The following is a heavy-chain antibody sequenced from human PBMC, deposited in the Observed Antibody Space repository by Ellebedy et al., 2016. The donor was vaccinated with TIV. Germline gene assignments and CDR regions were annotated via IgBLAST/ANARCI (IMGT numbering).Heavy chain of an antibody. CDR2: VSGSGKTT. CDR1: GSTFSTYS. Sequence: GESLKISCTASGSTFSTYSMNWVRQAPGKGLEWVSYVSGSGKTTYYTDSVKGRFTISRDNAKNSLYLHMSSLRAEDTAVYYCAKQKSTSAGSSDIWGQGAMVTVSS. D-gene: IGHD2-2*01. CDR3: AKQKSTSAGSSDI. V-gene: IGHV3-48*04. J-gene: IGHJ3*02.